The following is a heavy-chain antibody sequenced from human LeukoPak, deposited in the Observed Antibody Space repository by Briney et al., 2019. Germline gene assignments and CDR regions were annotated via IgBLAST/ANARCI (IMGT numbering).Heavy chain of an antibody. D-gene: IGHD3-22*01. V-gene: IGHV3-33*06. CDR2: MWFDGAKK. CDR3: AKGMIVVVDAFDI. J-gene: IGHJ3*02. Sequence: GGSLRLSCAASGFAFKTYAMHWVRQAPGKGLEWVATMWFDGAKKYHADSVKGRFTISRDNSKNTLYLQMNSLRAEDTAVYYCAKGMIVVVDAFDIWGQGTMVTVSS. CDR1: GFAFKTYA.